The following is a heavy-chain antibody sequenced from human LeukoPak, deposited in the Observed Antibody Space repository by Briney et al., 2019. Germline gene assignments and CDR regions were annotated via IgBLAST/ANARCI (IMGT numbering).Heavy chain of an antibody. CDR1: GYSFTNYW. D-gene: IGHD3-10*01. J-gene: IGHJ4*02. V-gene: IGHV5-51*01. CDR2: ISPGDSNT. Sequence: GESLKISCKGSGYSFTNYWIVWVRQVPGKGLEWMGIISPGDSNTRYSPSFQGQVTISADKSISTAYLQWSSLKASDTAMYYCARAFASGSSRIFGYWGQGTLVTVSS. CDR3: ARAFASGSSRIFGY.